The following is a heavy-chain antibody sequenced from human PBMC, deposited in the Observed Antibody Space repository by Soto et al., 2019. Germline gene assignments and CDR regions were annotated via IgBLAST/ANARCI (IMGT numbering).Heavy chain of an antibody. CDR1: GVSLISYR. CDR2: INSDGSST. J-gene: IGHJ6*02. Sequence: VKLKCVAFGVSLISYRMHWVRQAPGKGLVWVSRINSDGSSTSYADSVKGRFTISRDNAKNTLYLQMNSLRAEDTAVYYCARDRDSSSWSYYYGMDVWGQGTTVTVSS. D-gene: IGHD6-13*01. V-gene: IGHV3-74*01. CDR3: ARDRDSSSWSYYYGMDV.